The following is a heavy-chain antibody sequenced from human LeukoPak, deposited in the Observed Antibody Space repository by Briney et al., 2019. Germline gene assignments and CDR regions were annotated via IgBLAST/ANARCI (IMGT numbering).Heavy chain of an antibody. CDR3: ARDDQSLAVAWSNWFDP. CDR2: INHSGST. V-gene: IGHV4-34*01. Sequence: PSETLSLTCAVYGGSFSGYYWSWIRQPPGKGLEWIGEINHSGSTNYNPSLKSRVTISLDTSKNQFSLKLSSVTAADTAVYYCARDDQSLAVAWSNWFDPWGQGTLVTVSS. CDR1: GGSFSGYY. J-gene: IGHJ5*02. D-gene: IGHD6-19*01.